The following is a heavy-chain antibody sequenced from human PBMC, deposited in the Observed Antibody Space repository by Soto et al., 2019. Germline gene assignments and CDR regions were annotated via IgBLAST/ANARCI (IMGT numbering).Heavy chain of an antibody. CDR1: GFNLSHPW. CDR3: TTGIYYDILTGYHNVAY. D-gene: IGHD3-9*01. J-gene: IGHJ4*02. CDR2: IKSKTDGGTA. Sequence: SGGSVRLSCVASGFNLSHPWMTWVRQAAGKGLEWVGRIKSKTDGGTADYAAPVKGRATISRDDSKNTVYLQMNSLKTEDTAVYYCTTGIYYDILTGYHNVAYWGQGALVTVSS. V-gene: IGHV3-15*01.